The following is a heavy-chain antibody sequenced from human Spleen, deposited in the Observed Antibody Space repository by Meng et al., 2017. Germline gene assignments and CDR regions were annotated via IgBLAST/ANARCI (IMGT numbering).Heavy chain of an antibody. CDR1: GFTFDHYG. Sequence: GESLKISCAASGFTFDHYGMNWVRQAPGKGLEWVSGINWNGVSTNYGDSVKGRFTISRDNAKKSLYLQMNSLRAEDTARYYCARDNGNHGYDYWGQGTVVTVSS. V-gene: IGHV3-20*04. CDR2: INWNGVST. CDR3: ARDNGNHGYDY. D-gene: IGHD1-14*01. J-gene: IGHJ4*02.